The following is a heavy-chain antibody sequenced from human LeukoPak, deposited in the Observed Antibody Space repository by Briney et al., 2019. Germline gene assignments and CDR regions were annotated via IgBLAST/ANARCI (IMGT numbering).Heavy chain of an antibody. CDR3: ATVGRGYSYGPFDS. D-gene: IGHD5-18*01. CDR2: IYYSGST. J-gene: IGHJ4*02. Sequence: PSETLSLTCTVSGGSISSYYWSWIRQPPGKGLEWIGYIYYSGSTNYNPSLKSRVTISVDTSKNQFSLKLNSVTAADTAVYYCATVGRGYSYGPFDSWGQGTLVTVSS. CDR1: GGSISSYY. V-gene: IGHV4-59*01.